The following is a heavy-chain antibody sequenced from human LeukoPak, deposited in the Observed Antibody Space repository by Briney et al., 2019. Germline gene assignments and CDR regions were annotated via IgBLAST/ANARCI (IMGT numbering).Heavy chain of an antibody. J-gene: IGHJ4*01. Sequence: GGSLRLSCVVSGFTFDSYSMNWVRQAPGKGLEWISYISNSGSPIYYADSVMGRFTISRDKDKSSLYLQMNSLAADDTAVYYCARGLALGLTVTPKAFDYWGHGTLVTVSS. CDR2: ISNSGSPI. CDR1: GFTFDSYS. V-gene: IGHV3-48*01. CDR3: ARGLALGLTVTPKAFDY. D-gene: IGHD4-11*01.